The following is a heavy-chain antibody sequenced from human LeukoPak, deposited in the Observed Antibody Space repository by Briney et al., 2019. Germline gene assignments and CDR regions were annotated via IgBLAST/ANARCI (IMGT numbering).Heavy chain of an antibody. D-gene: IGHD6-13*01. Sequence: GGSLRLSCAASGFTFSSYGMHWVRQAPGKGLEWVAVIWYDGSNKYYADSVKGRFTISRDNSKNPLYLQMNSLRAEDTAVYYCAREKIAAAGRAYYFDYWGQGTLVTVSS. V-gene: IGHV3-33*01. CDR3: AREKIAAAGRAYYFDY. CDR2: IWYDGSNK. J-gene: IGHJ4*02. CDR1: GFTFSSYG.